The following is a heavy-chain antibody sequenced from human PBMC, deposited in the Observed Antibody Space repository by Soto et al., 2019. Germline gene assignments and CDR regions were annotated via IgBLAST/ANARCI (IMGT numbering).Heavy chain of an antibody. CDR2: ITVSGAGT. CDR1: GFTFSTYA. CDR3: VKDRMAYNSVWDPFDI. D-gene: IGHD1-20*01. V-gene: IGHV3-23*01. Sequence: GGSLRLSCAASGFTFSTYAMTWVRQAPGKGLEWVASITVSGAGTYYADSVKGRFTISRDDSKNTLLLQMNSLRAEDTAVYYCVKDRMAYNSVWDPFDIWGQGTMVTVSS. J-gene: IGHJ3*02.